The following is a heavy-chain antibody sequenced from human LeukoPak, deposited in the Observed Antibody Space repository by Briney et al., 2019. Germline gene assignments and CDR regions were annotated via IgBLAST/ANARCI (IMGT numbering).Heavy chain of an antibody. CDR1: GGSFSGYY. V-gene: IGHV4-34*01. CDR3: ARDHQLDY. CDR2: INHSGST. J-gene: IGHJ4*02. Sequence: SETLSLTCAVYGGSFSGYYWSWIRQPPGKGLEWIGEINHSGSTNYNPSLKSRVTISVDTSKNQFSLKLSSVTAADTAVYYCARDHQLDYWGQGTLVTVSS.